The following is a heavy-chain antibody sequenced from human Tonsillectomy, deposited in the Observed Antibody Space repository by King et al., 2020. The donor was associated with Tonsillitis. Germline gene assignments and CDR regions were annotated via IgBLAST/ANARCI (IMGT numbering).Heavy chain of an antibody. CDR1: GFTFSSHA. J-gene: IGHJ4*02. CDR3: ARGNLLRLYSFDY. V-gene: IGHV3-30*01. D-gene: IGHD1-26*01. CDR2: ISYDGSNE. Sequence: VQLVESGGGVVQPGRSLRLSCEASGFTFSSHAMHWVRQAPGKGLDWVAVISYDGSNEYYADSVKGRFTISRDNSKNTLYLQMNSLRAEDTALYYCARGNLLRLYSFDYWGQGTLVTVSS.